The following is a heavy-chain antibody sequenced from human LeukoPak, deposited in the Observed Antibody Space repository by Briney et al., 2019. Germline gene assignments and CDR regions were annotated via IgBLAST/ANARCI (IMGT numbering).Heavy chain of an antibody. CDR3: APDLRGSASSLDD. Sequence: GGSLRLSCAASGFTFSNYGMCWVRQAPGKGLEWVSLISGDGGNTYYPDSVKGRFTISRDNSKNTVYLQMNSPRAEDTALYYCAPDLRGSASSLDDWGQGTLVTVSS. V-gene: IGHV3-23*01. J-gene: IGHJ4*02. CDR1: GFTFSNYG. CDR2: ISGDGGNT. D-gene: IGHD6-25*01.